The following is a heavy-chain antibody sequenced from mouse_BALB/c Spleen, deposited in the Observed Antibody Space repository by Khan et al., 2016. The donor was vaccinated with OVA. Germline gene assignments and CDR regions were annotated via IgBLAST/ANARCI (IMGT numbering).Heavy chain of an antibody. CDR1: GFTFSSYG. J-gene: IGHJ2*01. V-gene: IGHV5-6-3*01. Sequence: EVELVESGGGLVQPGGSLKLSCAASGFTFSSYGMSWVRQTPDKGLELVATINTNVGSTYYPDSVKGRFTISRDNAKNTLYLQMSSLKSEDTAMYYCARVGIIYYGNYAYYFDYWGQGTTLTVSS. CDR3: ARVGIIYYGNYAYYFDY. D-gene: IGHD2-1*01. CDR2: INTNVGST.